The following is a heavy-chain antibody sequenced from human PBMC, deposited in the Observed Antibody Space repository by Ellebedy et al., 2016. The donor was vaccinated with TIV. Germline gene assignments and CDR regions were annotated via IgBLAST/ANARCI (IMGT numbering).Heavy chain of an antibody. V-gene: IGHV1-69*04. Sequence: AASVKVSCKASGGTFSSYAISWVRQAPGQGLEWMGRIIPILGIANYAQKFQGRVTITADKSTSTAYMELSSLRSEDTAVYYCARTRPGIAVAGHHDAFDIWGQGTMVTVSS. CDR2: IIPILGIA. D-gene: IGHD6-19*01. CDR3: ARTRPGIAVAGHHDAFDI. CDR1: GGTFSSYA. J-gene: IGHJ3*02.